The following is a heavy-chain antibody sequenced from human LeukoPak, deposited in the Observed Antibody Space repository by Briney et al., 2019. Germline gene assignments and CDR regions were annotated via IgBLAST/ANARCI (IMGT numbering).Heavy chain of an antibody. D-gene: IGHD1-26*01. J-gene: IGHJ3*01. CDR3: ARGGEVLAV. CDR1: GESFSGYF. Sequence: PSETLSLTCAVYGESFSGYFWSWIRQPPGKGLEWIGEINHSGSTSNHNPSLKSRVTISVDTSKNQFSLKLSSVTAADTAVYYCARGGEVLAVWGQXTMVTVSS. CDR2: INHSGSTS. V-gene: IGHV4-34*01.